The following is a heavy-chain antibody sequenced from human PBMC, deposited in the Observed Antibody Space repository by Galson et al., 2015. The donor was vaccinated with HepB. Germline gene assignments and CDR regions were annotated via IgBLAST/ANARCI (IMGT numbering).Heavy chain of an antibody. J-gene: IGHJ6*02. CDR2: IIPIFGIT. D-gene: IGHD3-22*01. Sequence: SVKVSCKASGGTFSSYAISWLRQAPGQGPEWMGGIIPIFGITNYAQNFQGRVTITADKSTSTVYMELSSLRSEDTAVYYRARDRLYDTSAYYSDYYYYGMDVWGQGTTVTVSS. CDR3: ARDRLYDTSAYYSDYYYYGMDV. V-gene: IGHV1-69*10. CDR1: GGTFSSYA.